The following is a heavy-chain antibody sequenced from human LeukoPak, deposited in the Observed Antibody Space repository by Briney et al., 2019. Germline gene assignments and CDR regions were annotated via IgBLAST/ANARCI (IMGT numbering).Heavy chain of an antibody. V-gene: IGHV5-51*01. CDR3: ATSVGAEYFQH. Sequence: GESLKISCKGSGYSFTSYWIGWARQMPGKGLEWMGIIYPGDSDTRYSPSFQGQVTISADKSITTAYLQWRSLKASDTAMFYCATSVGAEYFQHWGQGTLVTVSS. CDR1: GYSFTSYW. CDR2: IYPGDSDT. J-gene: IGHJ1*01.